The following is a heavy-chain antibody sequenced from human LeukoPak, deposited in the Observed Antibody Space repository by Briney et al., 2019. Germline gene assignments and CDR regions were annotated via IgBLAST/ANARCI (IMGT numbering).Heavy chain of an antibody. V-gene: IGHV3-21*01. D-gene: IGHD3-10*01. J-gene: IGHJ4*02. Sequence: GGSLRLSCAASGFTFSSYSMNWVRQAPGKGLEWVSSISSSSSYIYYADSVKGRFTISRDNSKNTLYLQMNSLRAEDTAVYYCARDITMVRGVAGYWGQGTLVTVSS. CDR3: ARDITMVRGVAGY. CDR1: GFTFSSYS. CDR2: ISSSSSYI.